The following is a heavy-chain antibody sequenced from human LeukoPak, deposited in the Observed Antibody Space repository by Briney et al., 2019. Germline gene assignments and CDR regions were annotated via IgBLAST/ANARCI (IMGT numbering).Heavy chain of an antibody. CDR1: GGSISSNNYY. CDR3: ASVDRGWFAVGEY. Sequence: SETLSLTCTVSGGSISSNNYYWGWIRQPQGKGLEWIVSIYYSGSTYYNPSLKSRVTISVDTSKNQFSLKLTSVTAADTAVYYCASVDRGWFAVGEYWGQGTLVTVSS. D-gene: IGHD3-10*01. J-gene: IGHJ4*02. CDR2: IYYSGST. V-gene: IGHV4-39*01.